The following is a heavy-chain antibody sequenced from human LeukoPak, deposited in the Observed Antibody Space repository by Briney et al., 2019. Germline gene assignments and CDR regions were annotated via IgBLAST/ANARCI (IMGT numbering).Heavy chain of an antibody. D-gene: IGHD6-13*01. CDR3: ARGRSGLAAAGTYDY. CDR1: GYSFTAYY. Sequence: GASVKVSCKASGYSFTAYYIHWVRQAPGQGLEWMGWINPNSGRTGYAQKFQGRVTMTANTSISTAYMELSSLRFDDTAVYYCARGRSGLAAAGTYDYWGQGTLITVSS. CDR2: INPNSGRT. V-gene: IGHV1-8*02. J-gene: IGHJ4*02.